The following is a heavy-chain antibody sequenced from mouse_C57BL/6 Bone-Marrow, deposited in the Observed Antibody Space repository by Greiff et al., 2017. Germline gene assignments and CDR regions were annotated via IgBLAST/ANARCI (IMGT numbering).Heavy chain of an antibody. CDR2: ISDGGSYT. D-gene: IGHD1-1*01. V-gene: IGHV5-4*01. CDR3: AREGAFITAIVLYFDY. CDR1: GFTFSSYA. Sequence: DVMLVESGGGLVKPGGSLKLSCAASGFTFSSYAMSWVRQTPEKRLEWVATISDGGSYTYYPDNVKGRCTITRDNAKNDLYLQMGHLKSEDTAMYYCAREGAFITAIVLYFDYWGQGTTLTVSS. J-gene: IGHJ2*01.